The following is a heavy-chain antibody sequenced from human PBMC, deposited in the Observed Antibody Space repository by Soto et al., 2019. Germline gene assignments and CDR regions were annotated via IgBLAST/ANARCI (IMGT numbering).Heavy chain of an antibody. V-gene: IGHV3-23*01. D-gene: IGHD2-21*01. CDR2: ISGSGGST. Sequence: VGSLRFSCAASGFTFSSYAMSWVRQAPGKGLEWVSAISGSGGSTYYADSVKGRFTISRDNSKNTLYLQMNSLRAEDTAVYYCAKDCNHYIGLRYYFDYWGQGTLVTVSS. J-gene: IGHJ4*02. CDR1: GFTFSSYA. CDR3: AKDCNHYIGLRYYFDY.